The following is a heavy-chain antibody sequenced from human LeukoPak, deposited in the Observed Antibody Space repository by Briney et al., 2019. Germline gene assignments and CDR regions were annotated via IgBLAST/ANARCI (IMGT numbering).Heavy chain of an antibody. CDR3: GREKCTGGTCYSTVDY. D-gene: IGHD2-15*01. V-gene: IGHV3-30*04. Sequence: PGRSLRLSCAVSGFTFSSCAMYWVRQAPGKGLEWVALISYDGSNKYYADSVKGRFTISRDNSKNTLYLQTNSLRIEDTAVYYCGREKCTGGTCYSTVDYWSQGTLVSVSS. CDR2: ISYDGSNK. J-gene: IGHJ4*02. CDR1: GFTFSSCA.